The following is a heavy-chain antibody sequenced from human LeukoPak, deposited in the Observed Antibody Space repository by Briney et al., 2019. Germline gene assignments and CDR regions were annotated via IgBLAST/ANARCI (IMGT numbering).Heavy chain of an antibody. CDR2: IYYSGST. J-gene: IGHJ3*02. Sequence: SETLSLTCAVYGGSFSGYYWSWIRQPPGKGLEWIGSIYYSGSTYYNPSLKSRVTISVDTSKNQFSLKLSSVTAADTAVYYCARVHVNSGYYFGDAFDIWGQGTMVTVSS. D-gene: IGHD3-22*01. CDR3: ARVHVNSGYYFGDAFDI. V-gene: IGHV4-34*01. CDR1: GGSFSGYY.